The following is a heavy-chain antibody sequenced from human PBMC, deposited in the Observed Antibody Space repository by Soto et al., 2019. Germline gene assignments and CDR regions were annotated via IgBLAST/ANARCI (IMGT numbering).Heavy chain of an antibody. D-gene: IGHD3-9*01. J-gene: IGHJ5*02. CDR2: IYYSGST. Sequence: PSETLSLTCTVSGDSVSSGSYYWSWIRQPPGKGLEWIGYIYYSGSTRYNPSLKSRVTISVDTSKNQFSLKLSSVTAADTAVYYCARDSNYDILTAPGGPYNWFDPWGQGTLVTVSS. CDR3: ARDSNYDILTAPGGPYNWFDP. V-gene: IGHV4-61*01. CDR1: GDSVSSGSYY.